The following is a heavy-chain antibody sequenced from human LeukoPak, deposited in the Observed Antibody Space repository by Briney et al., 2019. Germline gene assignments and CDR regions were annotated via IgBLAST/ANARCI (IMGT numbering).Heavy chain of an antibody. Sequence: SETLSLTCTASGGSISSSSYYWGWIRQPPGKGLEWIGSIYYSGSTYYNPSLKSRVTISVDTSKNQFSLKLSSVTAADTAVYYCARGTYYYDSSGYSRAYNWFDPWGQGTLVTVSS. CDR3: ARGTYYYDSSGYSRAYNWFDP. D-gene: IGHD3-22*01. J-gene: IGHJ5*02. CDR2: IYYSGST. V-gene: IGHV4-39*01. CDR1: GGSISSSSYY.